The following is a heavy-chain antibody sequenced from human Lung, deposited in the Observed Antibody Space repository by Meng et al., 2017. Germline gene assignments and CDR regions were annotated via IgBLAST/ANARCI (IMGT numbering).Heavy chain of an antibody. CDR1: VGSFSDYY. CDR2: INHSGST. CDR3: ARGPTTMAHDFDY. J-gene: IGHJ4*02. D-gene: IGHD4-11*01. V-gene: IGHV4-34*01. Sequence: QGPLPPGVACVLKPSEPLSLTCVVFVGSFSDYYWSWIRQPPGKGLEWIGEINHSGSTNYNPSLESRATISVDTSQNNLSLKLSSVTAADSAVYYCARGPTTMAHDFDYWGQGTLVTVSS.